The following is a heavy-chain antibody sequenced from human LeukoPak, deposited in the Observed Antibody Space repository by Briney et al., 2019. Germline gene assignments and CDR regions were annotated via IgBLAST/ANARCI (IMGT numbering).Heavy chain of an antibody. CDR1: GFTFSTYG. J-gene: IGHJ3*02. CDR2: ISGGGGNT. V-gene: IGHV3-23*01. CDR3: GKNRYSGSLSPFDI. Sequence: GGSLRLSCAASGFTFSTYGMTWVRQAPGKGREWVSAISGGGGNTYYADSVRGRFTISRDNSKNTLYLQMNSLRAEDTAVYYCGKNRYSGSLSPFDIWGQGTMVTVSS. D-gene: IGHD1-26*01.